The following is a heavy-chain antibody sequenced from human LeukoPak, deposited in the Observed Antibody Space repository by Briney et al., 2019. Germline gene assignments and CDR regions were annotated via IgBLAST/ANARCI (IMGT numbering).Heavy chain of an antibody. Sequence: GGSLRLSCAASGFTFSSYWMHWVHQAPGKGLVWVSRINSDGRSTTYADSVKGRFTFSRDNAKNTLYLQMNSLRAEDTAVYYCARSRYHGMDVWGQGTTVTVSS. J-gene: IGHJ6*02. CDR3: ARSRYHGMDV. CDR2: INSDGRST. V-gene: IGHV3-74*01. CDR1: GFTFSSYW.